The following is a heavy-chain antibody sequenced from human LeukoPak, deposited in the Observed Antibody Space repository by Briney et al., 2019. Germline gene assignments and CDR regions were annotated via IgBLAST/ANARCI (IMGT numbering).Heavy chain of an antibody. CDR3: AGLRQQRAGVDY. J-gene: IGHJ4*02. Sequence: GGSLRLSCAASGFTFSSYAMHWVRQAPGKGLEWVAVISYDGSNKYYADSVKGRFTISRDNSKNTLYLQMNSLRAEDTAVYYCAGLRQQRAGVDYWGQGTLVTVSS. V-gene: IGHV3-30*04. CDR1: GFTFSSYA. D-gene: IGHD6-13*01. CDR2: ISYDGSNK.